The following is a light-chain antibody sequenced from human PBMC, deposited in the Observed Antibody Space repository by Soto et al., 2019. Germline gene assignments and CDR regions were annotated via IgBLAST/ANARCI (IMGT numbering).Light chain of an antibody. CDR2: SNA. Sequence: QSVLTQPPSVSGAPGQRVTISCTGSSSNIGAGYDVHWYQQLPGEAPKLLIYSNAIRPSGVPDRFSASKSGTSASLAITGLRDEDEVDYYCQSYDSSMISYVFGTGTKGTVL. J-gene: IGLJ1*01. CDR3: QSYDSSMISYV. V-gene: IGLV1-40*01. CDR1: SSNIGAGYD.